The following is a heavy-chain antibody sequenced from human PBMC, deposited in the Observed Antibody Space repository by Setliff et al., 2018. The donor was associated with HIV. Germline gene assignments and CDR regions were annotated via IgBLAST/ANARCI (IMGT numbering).Heavy chain of an antibody. Sequence: SETLSLTCTVSGDSVNDRSYFWGWIRQPPGKGLEWIGHISATGSTNYNPSLKSRVTISVDTSKNQFSLKLSSVTAADTAVYYCARASGIAVANFDYWGQGTLVTVSS. J-gene: IGHJ4*02. CDR1: GDSVNDRSYF. D-gene: IGHD6-19*01. CDR3: ARASGIAVANFDY. CDR2: ISATGST. V-gene: IGHV4-61*05.